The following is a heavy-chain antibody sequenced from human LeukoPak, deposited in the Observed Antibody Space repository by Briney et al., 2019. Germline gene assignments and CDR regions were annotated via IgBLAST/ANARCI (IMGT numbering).Heavy chain of an antibody. D-gene: IGHD6-13*01. V-gene: IGHV4-38-2*02. J-gene: IGHJ4*02. CDR1: GYSISSGYY. CDR2: IYHSGST. CDR3: ARVIAAAGTGY. Sequence: SETLSLTCTVSGYSISSGYYWGWIRQPPGKGLEWIGSIYHSGSTYYNSSLKSRVTISVDTSKNQFSLKLSSVTAADTAVYYCARVIAAAGTGYRGQGTLVTVSS.